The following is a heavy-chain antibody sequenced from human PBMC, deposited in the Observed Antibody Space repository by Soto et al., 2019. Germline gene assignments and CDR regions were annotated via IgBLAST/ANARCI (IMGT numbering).Heavy chain of an antibody. CDR1: GFTFTNYA. CDR2: ISSSGGNT. Sequence: GGSLRLSCIASGFTFTNYAMNWVRQAPGKGLEWISTISSSGGNTYYADSVRGRFTVSRDNSKNTLYLQINNLRPEDTAIYYCAKPRGPTTYYFDYWGRGTLVTVS. CDR3: AKPRGPTTYYFDY. J-gene: IGHJ4*02. V-gene: IGHV3-23*01. D-gene: IGHD1-1*01.